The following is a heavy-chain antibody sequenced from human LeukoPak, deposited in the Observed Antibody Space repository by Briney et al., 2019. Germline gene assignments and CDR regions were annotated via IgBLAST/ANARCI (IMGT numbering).Heavy chain of an antibody. CDR2: ATGGGADT. V-gene: IGHV3-23*01. D-gene: IGHD6-13*01. Sequence: PGGSLRLSCAASGFTFSSYVMGWVRQAPGKGLEWVSAATGGGADTYYADSVRGRFTISRGNFKRMLYLQMNSLRAEETAVYFCAKGSAAGRPYYFDSWGQGTLVTVSS. J-gene: IGHJ4*02. CDR1: GFTFSSYV. CDR3: AKGSAAGRPYYFDS.